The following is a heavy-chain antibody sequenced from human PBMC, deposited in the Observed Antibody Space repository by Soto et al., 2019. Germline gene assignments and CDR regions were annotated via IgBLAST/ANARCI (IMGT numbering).Heavy chain of an antibody. CDR3: ARGGSFSVAAAGLDFDY. CDR1: GYTFTGYY. V-gene: IGHV1-2*04. CDR2: INPNSGGT. Sequence: GASVKVSCKASGYTFTGYYMHWVRQAPGQGLEWMGWINPNSGGTNYAQKFQGWVTMTRDTSISTAYMELSRLRSDDTAVYYCARGGSFSVAAAGLDFDYWGQGTLVTVSS. D-gene: IGHD6-13*01. J-gene: IGHJ4*02.